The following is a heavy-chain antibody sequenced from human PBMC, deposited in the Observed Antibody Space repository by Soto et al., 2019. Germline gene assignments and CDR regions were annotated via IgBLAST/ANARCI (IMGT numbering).Heavy chain of an antibody. D-gene: IGHD3-22*01. CDR1: DYAFDRYG. CDR3: ARDRVDYYDSSGYRRGHDC. Sequence: ASVEVPCKASDYAFDRYGLSWVRKAPGQGLEWMGWISGYNGNTNYAQKVQGRVTMTTDTSTSTAYMVLRSLRSDDTAMYYCARDRVDYYDSSGYRRGHDCWGQGTLVTVSS. CDR2: ISGYNGNT. V-gene: IGHV1-18*01. J-gene: IGHJ4*01.